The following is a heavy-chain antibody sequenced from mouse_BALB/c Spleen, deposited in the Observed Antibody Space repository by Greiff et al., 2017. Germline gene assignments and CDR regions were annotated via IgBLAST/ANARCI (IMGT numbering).Heavy chain of an antibody. D-gene: IGHD1-1*01. J-gene: IGHJ2*01. Sequence: EVQRVESGGGLVQPGGSRKLSCAASGFTFSSFGMHWVRQAPEKGLEWVAYISIGSSTIYYADTVKGRFTISRDNPKNTLFLQMTSLRSEDTAMYYCARPPYGSSPHYFDYWGQGTTLTGSS. CDR3: ARPPYGSSPHYFDY. V-gene: IGHV5-17*02. CDR1: GFTFSSFG. CDR2: ISIGSSTI.